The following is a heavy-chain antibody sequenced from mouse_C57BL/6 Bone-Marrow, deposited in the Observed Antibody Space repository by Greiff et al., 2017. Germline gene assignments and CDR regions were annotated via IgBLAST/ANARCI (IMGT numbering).Heavy chain of an antibody. D-gene: IGHD4-1*01. V-gene: IGHV1-53*01. Sequence: QVQLQQPGTELVKPGASVKLSCKASGYTFTSYWMHWVKQRPGQGLEWIGNINPSNGGTNYNEKFKSKATLTVDKSTSTAYMQLSSLTSEDSAVYYCARSGVRGAWFAYWGQGTLVTVSA. J-gene: IGHJ3*01. CDR1: GYTFTSYW. CDR2: INPSNGGT. CDR3: ARSGVRGAWFAY.